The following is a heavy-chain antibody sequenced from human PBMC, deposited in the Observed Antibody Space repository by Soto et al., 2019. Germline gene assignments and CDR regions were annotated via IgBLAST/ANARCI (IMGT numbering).Heavy chain of an antibody. J-gene: IGHJ4*02. V-gene: IGHV3-21*01. Sequence: PGGPLRLSCAASGFTFSTYAMSWVRQAPGKGLEWVPVISSGGTTTYYADSVKGRFTISRDNAKNSLYLQMNSLRAEDTAVYYCARDGGTYYGILTGYPNWGQGTLVTVSS. CDR2: ISSGGTTT. CDR1: GFTFSTYA. D-gene: IGHD3-9*01. CDR3: ARDGGTYYGILTGYPN.